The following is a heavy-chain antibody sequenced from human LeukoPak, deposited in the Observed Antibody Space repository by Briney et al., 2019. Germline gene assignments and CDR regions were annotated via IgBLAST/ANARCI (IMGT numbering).Heavy chain of an antibody. V-gene: IGHV3-74*01. CDR2: INSDGSST. D-gene: IGHD1-14*01. J-gene: IGHJ6*02. Sequence: QPGGSLRLSCAASGFTFSSYWMHWVRQAPGEGLGWVSRINSDGSSTSYADSVKGRFTISRDNAKNTLYLQMNSLRAEDTAVYYCAREVSGTGYYGMDVWGQGTTVTVSS. CDR3: AREVSGTGYYGMDV. CDR1: GFTFSSYW.